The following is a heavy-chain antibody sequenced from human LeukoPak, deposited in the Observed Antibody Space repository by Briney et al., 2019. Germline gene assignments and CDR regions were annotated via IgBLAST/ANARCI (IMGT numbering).Heavy chain of an antibody. Sequence: ASVKVSCKASGFIFTKYGIGWVRQAPGQGLEWVGWIRGYNGDTNYAQKLQGRVTMTTDTSTSTAYMELRSLRSDDTAVYYCARDPSNTSGWKTWFDTWGQGTRVTVSS. D-gene: IGHD6-19*01. V-gene: IGHV1-18*01. J-gene: IGHJ5*02. CDR1: GFIFTKYG. CDR3: ARDPSNTSGWKTWFDT. CDR2: IRGYNGDT.